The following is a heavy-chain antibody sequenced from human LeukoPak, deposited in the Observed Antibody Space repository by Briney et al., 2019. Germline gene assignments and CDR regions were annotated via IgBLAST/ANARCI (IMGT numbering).Heavy chain of an antibody. V-gene: IGHV4-34*01. CDR3: ARNMLTYFEYSSSWYEAEGFDY. CDR2: INHSGGT. D-gene: IGHD6-13*01. Sequence: PSETLSLTCTVSGGSISSYYWSWIRQPPGKGLEWIGEINHSGGTNYNPSLKSRVTISVDTSKNQFSLKLSSVTAADTAVYYCARNMLTYFEYSSSWYEAEGFDYWGQGTLVTVSS. J-gene: IGHJ4*02. CDR1: GGSISSYY.